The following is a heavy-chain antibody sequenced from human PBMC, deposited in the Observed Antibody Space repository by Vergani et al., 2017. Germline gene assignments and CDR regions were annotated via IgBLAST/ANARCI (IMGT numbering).Heavy chain of an antibody. D-gene: IGHD3-10*01. CDR1: GFSLSRFW. J-gene: IGHJ4*02. V-gene: IGHV3-7*03. Sequence: EVQLVESGGGLVQPGGSLRLSCAASGFSLSRFWMSWVRQAPEKGLEWVAHISPDGSATSYVDSVKGRFTISRDNSKNMLFLQMNNLRTEDTAIYYCAKQYFVSGNYLFDYWGQGTLVTVSS. CDR3: AKQYFVSGNYLFDY. CDR2: ISPDGSAT.